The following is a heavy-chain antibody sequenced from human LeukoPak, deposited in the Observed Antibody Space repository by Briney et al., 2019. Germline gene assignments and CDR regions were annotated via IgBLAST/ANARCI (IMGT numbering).Heavy chain of an antibody. Sequence: PGGSLSLACAASGFTFGIYWMTWVRQAAGEGREWVANIKEDGSEKYYVDSVNGRFTISRDNAKTSLYLQMNSLRVEDTAVYYCARARSGSYDYFDYWGQGTLVTVSS. CDR3: ARARSGSYDYFDY. J-gene: IGHJ4*02. CDR2: IKEDGSEK. CDR1: GFTFGIYW. D-gene: IGHD1-26*01. V-gene: IGHV3-7*01.